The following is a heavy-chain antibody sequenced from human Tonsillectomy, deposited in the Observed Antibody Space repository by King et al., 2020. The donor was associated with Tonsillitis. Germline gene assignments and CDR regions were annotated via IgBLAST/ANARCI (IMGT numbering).Heavy chain of an antibody. CDR3: ARENVDTAMAIDY. CDR2: IYTSGST. J-gene: IGHJ4*02. V-gene: IGHV4-61*02. CDR1: GGSISGGSYY. D-gene: IGHD5-18*01. Sequence: VQLQESGPGLVKPSQTLSLTCSVSGGSISGGSYYWSWIRQPAGKGLEWIGRIYTSGSTNYNPSLKSRVTISVDTSKNQFSLKLSSVTAADTAVYYCARENVDTAMAIDYWGQGTLVTVSS.